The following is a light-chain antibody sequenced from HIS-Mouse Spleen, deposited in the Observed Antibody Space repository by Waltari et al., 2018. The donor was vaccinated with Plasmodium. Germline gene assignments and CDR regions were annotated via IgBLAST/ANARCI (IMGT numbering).Light chain of an antibody. CDR3: YSAADNNLV. V-gene: IGLV3-27*01. Sequence: SYELTQPSSVSVSPGQTARITCPGDVLAKKYARWFQQKPGQAPVRVMYKDSERPSGIPERFSGSSSGTTVTLTISGAQVEDEADYYCYSAADNNLVFGGGTKLTVL. CDR1: VLAKKY. CDR2: KDS. J-gene: IGLJ3*02.